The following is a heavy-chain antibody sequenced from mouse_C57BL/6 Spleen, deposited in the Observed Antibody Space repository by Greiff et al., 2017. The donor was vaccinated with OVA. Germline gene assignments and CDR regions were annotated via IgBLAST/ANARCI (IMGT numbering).Heavy chain of an antibody. CDR1: GYAFSSSW. CDR2: IYPGDGDT. CDR3: ARSSYDNYGYFDV. D-gene: IGHD2-12*01. J-gene: IGHJ1*03. Sequence: QVQLQQSGPELVKPGASVKISCKASGYAFSSSWMNWVKQRPGKGLEWIGRIYPGDGDTNYNGKFKGKATLTADKSSSTAYMQLSSLTSEDSTVYFCARSSYDNYGYFDVWGTGTTVTVSS. V-gene: IGHV1-82*01.